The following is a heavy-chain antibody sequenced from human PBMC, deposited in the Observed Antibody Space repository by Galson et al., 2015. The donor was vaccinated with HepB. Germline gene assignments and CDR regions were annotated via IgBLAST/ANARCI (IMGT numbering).Heavy chain of an antibody. CDR1: GFTFGSYG. D-gene: IGHD2-15*01. J-gene: IGHJ4*02. V-gene: IGHV3-30*18. CDR3: AKGDYCSGGSCYSFRPRGSGGSDY. Sequence: SLRLSCAASGFTFGSYGMHWVRQAPGKGLEWVAVISYDGSNKYYADSVKGRFTISRDNSKNTLYLQMNSLRAEDTAVYYCAKGDYCSGGSCYSFRPRGSGGSDYWGQGTLVTVSS. CDR2: ISYDGSNK.